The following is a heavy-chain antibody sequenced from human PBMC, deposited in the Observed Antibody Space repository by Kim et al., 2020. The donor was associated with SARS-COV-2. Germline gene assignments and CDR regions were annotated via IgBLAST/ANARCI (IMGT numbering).Heavy chain of an antibody. CDR3: AKAGSGSYYNYNWFDP. D-gene: IGHD3-10*01. Sequence: GGSLRLSCAASGFTFSSYGMHWVRQAPGKGLEWVAVIWYDGSNKYYADSVKGRFTISRDNSKNTLYLQMNSLRAEDTAVYYCAKAGSGSYYNYNWFDPWGQGTLVTVSS. CDR1: GFTFSSYG. V-gene: IGHV3-33*06. CDR2: IWYDGSNK. J-gene: IGHJ5*02.